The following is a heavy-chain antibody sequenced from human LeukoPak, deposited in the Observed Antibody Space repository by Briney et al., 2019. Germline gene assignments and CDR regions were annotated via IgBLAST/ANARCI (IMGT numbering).Heavy chain of an antibody. Sequence: PGGSLRLSCAASGFTFSSYWMNWARQAPGKGLEWLANILPDGSQKYYVDSVKGRFTISRDNPKNSLYLQINNLRAEDTAVYYCGRLAHNAWYAIDFWGQGTLVTVSS. V-gene: IGHV3-7*01. CDR3: GRLAHNAWYAIDF. J-gene: IGHJ4*02. D-gene: IGHD2-2*01. CDR1: GFTFSSYW. CDR2: ILPDGSQK.